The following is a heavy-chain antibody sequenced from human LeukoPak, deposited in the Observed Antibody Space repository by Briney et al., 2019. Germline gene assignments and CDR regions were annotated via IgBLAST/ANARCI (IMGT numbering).Heavy chain of an antibody. V-gene: IGHV4-59*01. J-gene: IGHJ4*02. CDR3: ARDVGYFGSGSYPDYFDY. D-gene: IGHD3-10*01. CDR2: IYYSGST. Sequence: SETLSLTCTVSGGSISSYYWSWIRQPPGKGLEWIGYIYYSGSTNYNPSLKSRVTISLDTSKNQFSLKLNSVTAADTAVYYCARDVGYFGSGSYPDYFDYWGQGILVTVSS. CDR1: GGSISSYY.